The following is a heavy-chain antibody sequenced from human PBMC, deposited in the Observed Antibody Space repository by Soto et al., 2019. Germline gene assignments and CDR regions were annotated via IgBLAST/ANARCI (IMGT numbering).Heavy chain of an antibody. V-gene: IGHV1-69*13. D-gene: IGHD3-10*01. CDR3: ARVGPYDSGSYMFRYDRFDP. J-gene: IGHJ5*02. CDR1: GGTFSSYA. Sequence: SVKVSCKASGGTFSSYAISWVRQAPGQGLEWMGGIIPIFGTANYAQKFQGRVTITADESTSTAYMELSSLRVDDTAVYYCARVGPYDSGSYMFRYDRFDPWGQGTQVTVSS. CDR2: IIPIFGTA.